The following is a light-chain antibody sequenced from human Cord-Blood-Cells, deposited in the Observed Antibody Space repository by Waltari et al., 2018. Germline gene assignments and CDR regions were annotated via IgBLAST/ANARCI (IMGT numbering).Light chain of an antibody. CDR2: GAY. V-gene: IGKV3-20*01. CDR1: QSVSSSY. J-gene: IGKJ3*01. CDR3: QQYGRSPGG. Sequence: EIALTQSPGTLSLSPGERATLSCRASQSVSSSYLAWYQQQPGQAPRLLIYGAYSTATGIPDMCSGGWSRTDFTLTISRLEPEDVAVYYCQQYGRSPGGFGPGTKVDIK.